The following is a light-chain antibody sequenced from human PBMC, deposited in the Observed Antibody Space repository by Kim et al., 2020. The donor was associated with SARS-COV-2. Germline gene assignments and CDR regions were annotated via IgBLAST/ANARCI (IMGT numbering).Light chain of an antibody. V-gene: IGLV2-23*02. CDR3: CSYAGSRNV. CDR2: EVT. Sequence: PGQSVTNSCTGTGSDVGNYNLVSWYRQHRGKAPKLMIYEVTKRPSGVSNRFAGSKSGNTASLTISGLQAEDEADYYCCSYAGSRNVFGGGTQLTVL. CDR1: GSDVGNYNL. J-gene: IGLJ7*01.